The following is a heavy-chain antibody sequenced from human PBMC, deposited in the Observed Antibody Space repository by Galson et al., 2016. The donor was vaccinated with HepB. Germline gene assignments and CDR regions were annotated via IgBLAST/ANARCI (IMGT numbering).Heavy chain of an antibody. CDR1: GLTFSNAW. CDR2: IKSKTDGGTT. Sequence: SLRLSCAVSGLTFSNAWMSWVRQAPGKGLEWDGRIKSKTDGGTTDFAAPVKGRFTISRDDYKNRLYLQMNSLKTEDTAVYSCTTDSEGIWGQGTLVTVSS. V-gene: IGHV3-15*01. J-gene: IGHJ4*02. D-gene: IGHD3-10*01. CDR3: TTDSEGI.